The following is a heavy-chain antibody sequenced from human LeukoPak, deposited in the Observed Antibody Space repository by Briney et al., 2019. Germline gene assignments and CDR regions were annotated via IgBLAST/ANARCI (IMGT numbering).Heavy chain of an antibody. Sequence: GASVKVSCKASGYTFTGYYMHWVRQAPGQGLEWMGWINPNSGGTNYAQKFQGRVTMTRDTSISTAYMELSRLRSDDTAVYYCARSHPYDFWSGYAAFDIWGQGTMVTVSS. CDR2: INPNSGGT. J-gene: IGHJ3*02. CDR1: GYTFTGYY. V-gene: IGHV1-2*02. CDR3: ARSHPYDFWSGYAAFDI. D-gene: IGHD3-3*01.